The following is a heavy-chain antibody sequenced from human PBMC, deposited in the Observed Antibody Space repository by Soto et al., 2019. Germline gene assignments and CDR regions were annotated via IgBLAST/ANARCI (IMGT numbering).Heavy chain of an antibody. CDR3: ARGQEGVVATH. CDR1: GGSLTGYY. CDR2: IKDGGVT. V-gene: IGHV4-34*01. Sequence: QVQLQQWGAGLLKPSETLSLTCAANGGSLTGYYWSWIRQPPGKGLEWIGEIKDGGVTNYSPSLKSRVTMSADTSKNQFSLNLNSVTAADTAVYYCARGQEGVVATHWDQGTLVTVSS. J-gene: IGHJ4*02. D-gene: IGHD5-12*01.